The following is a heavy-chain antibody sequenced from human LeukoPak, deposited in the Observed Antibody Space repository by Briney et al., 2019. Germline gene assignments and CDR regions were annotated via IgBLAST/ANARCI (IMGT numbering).Heavy chain of an antibody. CDR1: GGSISTYY. J-gene: IGHJ4*02. CDR2: IYTTGIT. V-gene: IGHV4-4*07. CDR3: ARGKVVAGTPGQNSRDX. Sequence: SETLSLTCTVSGGSISTYYWNWIRQPAGKGREWVGRIYTTGITKYNPSLKSRVSVSVDTSKNQFSLKLSSVTAADTAVYYCARGKVVAGTPGQNSRDXWGQGTLVTVSS. D-gene: IGHD6-19*01.